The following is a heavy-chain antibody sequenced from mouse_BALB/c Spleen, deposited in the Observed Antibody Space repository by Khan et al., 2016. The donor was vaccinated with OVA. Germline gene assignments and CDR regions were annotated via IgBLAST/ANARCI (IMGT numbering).Heavy chain of an antibody. Sequence: EVQLVETEPGLVKPSQSLSLTCTVTGYSITSGYGWNWIRQFPGNKLEWMGYIRYSGSTNYNPSLKSRISITRDTSKNQFFLQLNSVTTEDTAACYCARTARIKYWGQGTTLTVSS. V-gene: IGHV3-1*02. CDR3: ARTARIKY. D-gene: IGHD1-2*01. J-gene: IGHJ2*01. CDR1: GYSITSGYG. CDR2: IRYSGST.